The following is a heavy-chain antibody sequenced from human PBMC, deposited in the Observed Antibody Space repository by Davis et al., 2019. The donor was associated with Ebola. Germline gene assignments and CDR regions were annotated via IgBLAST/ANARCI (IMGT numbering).Heavy chain of an antibody. D-gene: IGHD3-22*01. CDR2: IIPILGIA. Sequence: KISCKGSGYSFTSYWISWVRQAPGQGLEWMGRIIPILGIANYAQKFQGRVTITADKSTSTAYMELSSLRSEDTAVYYCARSTYYYDSSGYYYEYFQHWGQGTLVTVSS. CDR3: ARSTYYYDSSGYYYEYFQH. V-gene: IGHV1-69*02. CDR1: GYSFTSYW. J-gene: IGHJ1*01.